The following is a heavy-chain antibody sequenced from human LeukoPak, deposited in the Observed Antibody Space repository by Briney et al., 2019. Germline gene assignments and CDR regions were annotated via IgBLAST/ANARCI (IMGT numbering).Heavy chain of an antibody. CDR3: AILSGISSTSPYYGMDV. V-gene: IGHV4-31*03. CDR1: GVSISSGGYY. J-gene: IGHJ6*02. CDR2: IYYSGST. Sequence: SQTLSLTCTVSGVSISSGGYYWSWIRQHPGKGLEWIGYIYYSGSTYYNPSLKSRVTISVDTSKNQFSLKLSSVTAADTAVYYCAILSGISSTSPYYGMDVWGQGTTVTVSS. D-gene: IGHD2-2*01.